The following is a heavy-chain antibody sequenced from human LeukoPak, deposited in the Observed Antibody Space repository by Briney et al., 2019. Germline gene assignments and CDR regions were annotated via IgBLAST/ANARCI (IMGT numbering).Heavy chain of an antibody. V-gene: IGHV1-69*06. CDR2: IIPIFGTA. D-gene: IGHD2-21*02. Sequence: SVKVSCKASGGTFSSYAISWVRQAPGQGLEWMGGIIPIFGTANYAQKFQGRVTITADKSTSTAYMELNSLRAEDTAVYYCARECGGDCYRGYWGQGTLVTVSS. CDR1: GGTFSSYA. J-gene: IGHJ4*02. CDR3: ARECGGDCYRGY.